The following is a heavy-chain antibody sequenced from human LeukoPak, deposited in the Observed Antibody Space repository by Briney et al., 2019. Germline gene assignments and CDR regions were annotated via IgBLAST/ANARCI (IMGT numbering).Heavy chain of an antibody. J-gene: IGHJ4*02. CDR3: ARDTSGYRRGSFDY. CDR2: IYYSAST. V-gene: IGHV4-59*01. D-gene: IGHD3-22*01. Sequence: PSETLSLTCTVSGGSISSYYWSWLRQPPGKGLEWIGYIYYSASTSYNPSLKSRVTISVDTSNNRFSLKLSSVTAADTAVYYCARDTSGYRRGSFDYWGQGTLVTVSS. CDR1: GGSISSYY.